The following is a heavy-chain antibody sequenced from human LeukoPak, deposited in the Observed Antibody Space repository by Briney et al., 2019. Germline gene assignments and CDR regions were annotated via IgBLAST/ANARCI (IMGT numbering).Heavy chain of an antibody. J-gene: IGHJ4*02. CDR2: INTDGSGT. CDR3: ATFPTITIIVGGVFDY. D-gene: IGHD3-22*01. V-gene: IGHV3-74*01. Sequence: GGSLRLSCAASGFTFSSYWMHWARQAPGKGLVWVSRINTDGSGTTYADSVKGRFTISRDNAKNTLYLQMNSLRAEDTAVYYCATFPTITIIVGGVFDYWGQGTLVTVSS. CDR1: GFTFSSYW.